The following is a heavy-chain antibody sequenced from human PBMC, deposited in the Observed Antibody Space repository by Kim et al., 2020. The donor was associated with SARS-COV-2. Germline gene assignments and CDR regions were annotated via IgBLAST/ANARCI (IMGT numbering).Heavy chain of an antibody. V-gene: IGHV1-69*13. Sequence: SVKVSCKASGGTFSSYAISWVRQAPGQGLEWMGGIIPIFGTANYAQKFQGRVTITADESTSTAYMELSSLRSEDTAVYYCARDPLGSGYDWGWFDPWGQGTLVTVSS. CDR2: IIPIFGTA. CDR3: ARDPLGSGYDWGWFDP. J-gene: IGHJ5*02. CDR1: GGTFSSYA. D-gene: IGHD5-12*01.